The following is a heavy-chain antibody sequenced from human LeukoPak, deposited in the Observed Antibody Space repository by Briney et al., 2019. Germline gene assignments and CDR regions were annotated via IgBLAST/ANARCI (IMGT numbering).Heavy chain of an antibody. J-gene: IGHJ6*02. D-gene: IGHD1-1*01. Sequence: GGSLRLSCAASRFTFSDYGMSWVRQAPGKGLEWVSFISGSGGSTYYADSVKGRFTISRDNSKNTLYLQMDSLRADDTALYYCAKATTRGAAPTYYYYGMDVWGHGTTVIVSS. CDR1: RFTFSDYG. CDR2: ISGSGGST. CDR3: AKATTRGAAPTYYYYGMDV. V-gene: IGHV3-23*01.